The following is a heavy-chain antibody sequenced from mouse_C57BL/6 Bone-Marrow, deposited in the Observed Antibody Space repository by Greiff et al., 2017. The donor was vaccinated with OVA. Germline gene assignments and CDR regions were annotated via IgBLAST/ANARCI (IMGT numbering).Heavy chain of an antibody. CDR1: GYTFTSYW. D-gene: IGHD1-1*01. J-gene: IGHJ2*01. Sequence: QVQLKQPGAELVKPGASVKMSCKASGYTFTSYWITWVKQRPGQGLEWIGDIYPGSGSTNYIEKFKSKATLTVDTSSSTAYMQLSSLTSEDSAVYYCARGAYGSSYDFDYWGQGTTLTVSS. CDR3: ARGAYGSSYDFDY. CDR2: IYPGSGST. V-gene: IGHV1-55*01.